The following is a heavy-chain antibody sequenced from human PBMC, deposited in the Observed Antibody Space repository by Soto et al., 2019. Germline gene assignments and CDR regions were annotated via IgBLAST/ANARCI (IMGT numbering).Heavy chain of an antibody. CDR1: GGSFSNYV. CDR3: ARDGGSVVAVAGPVRYFDI. CDR2: IMPIRGTA. V-gene: IGHV1-69*01. Sequence: VQLVQSGAEVRRTGSSVQVSCKASGGSFSNYVISWVRQAPEQGLEWMGGIMPIRGTANYAQKFQGRVTITADECTSTTNMELISLTSEDTAVYYCARDGGSVVAVAGPVRYFDIWRRGTPVTVSS. D-gene: IGHD6-19*01. J-gene: IGHJ2*01.